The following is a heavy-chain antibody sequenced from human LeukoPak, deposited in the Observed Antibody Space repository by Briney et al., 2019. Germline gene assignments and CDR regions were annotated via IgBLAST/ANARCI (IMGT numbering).Heavy chain of an antibody. CDR2: ITCSGGNT. CDR3: AKWGDYDVLTGYYVSDY. D-gene: IGHD3-9*01. Sequence: PGASLRLSCAASGFTFSNYAMSWVRQAPGKGLEWVSAITCSGGNTYYADSVKGRFTISRDNSKNTVFLQMKSLRAEDTAVYCCAKWGDYDVLTGYYVSDYWGQGTLVTVSS. CDR1: GFTFSNYA. V-gene: IGHV3-23*01. J-gene: IGHJ4*02.